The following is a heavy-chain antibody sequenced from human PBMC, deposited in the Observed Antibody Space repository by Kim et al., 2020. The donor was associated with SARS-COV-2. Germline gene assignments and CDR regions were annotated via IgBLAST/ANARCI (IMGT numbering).Heavy chain of an antibody. CDR2: INHSGST. V-gene: IGHV4-34*01. J-gene: IGHJ6*02. CDR1: GGSFSGYY. Sequence: SETLSLTCAVYGGSFSGYYWSWIRQPPGKGLEWIGEINHSGSTNYNPSLKSRVTISVDTSKNQFSLKLSSVTAADTAVYYCARGLRTYSSSWQRGGYGMDVWGQGTTVTVSS. CDR3: ARGLRTYSSSWQRGGYGMDV. D-gene: IGHD6-13*01.